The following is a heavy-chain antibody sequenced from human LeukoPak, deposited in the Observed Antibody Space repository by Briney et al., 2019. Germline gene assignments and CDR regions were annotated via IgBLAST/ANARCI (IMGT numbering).Heavy chain of an antibody. J-gene: IGHJ4*02. V-gene: IGHV1-69*05. CDR3: ARAPLYCSGGSCYIFDY. CDR2: IIPIFGTA. Sequence: SVKVSCKASGGTFSSYAISWVRQAPGQGLEWMGGIIPIFGTANYARKFQGRVTITTDESTSTAYMELSSLRSEDTAVYYCARAPLYCSGGSCYIFDYWGQGTLVTVSS. CDR1: GGTFSSYA. D-gene: IGHD2-15*01.